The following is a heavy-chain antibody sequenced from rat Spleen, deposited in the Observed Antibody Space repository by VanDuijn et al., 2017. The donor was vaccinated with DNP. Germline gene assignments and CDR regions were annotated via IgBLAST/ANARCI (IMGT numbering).Heavy chain of an antibody. CDR3: ARWDTRVSFAY. D-gene: IGHD1-4*01. J-gene: IGHJ3*01. CDR2: INTGSGGT. Sequence: QVQLQQSGGELAKPGSSVKISCKASGYTFTSYYIGWIKQTTGQGLEYFGYINTGSGGTNYNEKFKGRATLTVAKSSSTAFMQLSSLTPDDSAVYYCARWDTRVSFAYWGQGTLVTVSS. CDR1: GYTFTSYY. V-gene: IGHV1-43*01.